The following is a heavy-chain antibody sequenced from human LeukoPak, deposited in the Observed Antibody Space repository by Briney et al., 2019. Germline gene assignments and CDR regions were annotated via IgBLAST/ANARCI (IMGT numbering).Heavy chain of an antibody. D-gene: IGHD6-19*01. CDR2: ISGSGGST. CDR1: GFTFSSYA. Sequence: GGSLRLSCAASGFTFSSYAMSWVRQAPGKGLEWVSAISGSGGSTYYADSEKGRFTISRDNSKNTLYLQMNSLRAEDTAVYYCAKRRVTGSGRYYYYGMDVWGQGTTVTVSS. J-gene: IGHJ6*02. CDR3: AKRRVTGSGRYYYYGMDV. V-gene: IGHV3-23*01.